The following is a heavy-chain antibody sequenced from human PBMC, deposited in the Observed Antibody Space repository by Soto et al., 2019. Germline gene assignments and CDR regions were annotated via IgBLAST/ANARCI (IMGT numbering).Heavy chain of an antibody. D-gene: IGHD2-15*01. V-gene: IGHV3-21*01. Sequence: EVQLVESGGGLVKPGGSLRLSCISSGFTFSTSTMNWVRQAPGKGLEWVSGIRGFSPYTFYAESVRGRFAISRDNAKNSLYLQMNSLRAEDTAVYYCARDRGYDAHDYYYNAMDVWGQGTTVTVSS. CDR1: GFTFSTST. CDR2: IRGFSPYT. J-gene: IGHJ6*02. CDR3: ARDRGYDAHDYYYNAMDV.